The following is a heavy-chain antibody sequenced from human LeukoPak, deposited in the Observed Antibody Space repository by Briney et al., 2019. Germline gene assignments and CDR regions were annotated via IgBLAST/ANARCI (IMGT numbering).Heavy chain of an antibody. Sequence: ASVNVACKHSLYSFTDYYLHWVRPAPGQGLEWMGWMKPESGKTGTAQRFQGRVTLTRDTSTSTAYMEVTRLTSDDTAIYYCARDKNPTVFDYWGQGTLVTVSP. V-gene: IGHV1-2*02. CDR1: LYSFTDYY. CDR2: MKPESGKT. J-gene: IGHJ4*01. CDR3: ARDKNPTVFDY.